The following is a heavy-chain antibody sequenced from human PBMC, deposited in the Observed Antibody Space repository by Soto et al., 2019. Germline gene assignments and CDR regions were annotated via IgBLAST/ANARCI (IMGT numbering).Heavy chain of an antibody. CDR1: GFTFRSYG. D-gene: IGHD6-6*01. CDR3: ARDRRSSSAKNYYYGMDV. V-gene: IGHV3-48*01. J-gene: IGHJ6*02. Sequence: GGSLRLSCAASGFTFRSYGRHWVRQAPGKGLEWVSYITSSRSTIYYADSVKGRFTISRDDAKNSLYLQMNSLRAEDTAVYYCARDRRSSSAKNYYYGMDVWGRGTTVTVSS. CDR2: ITSSRSTI.